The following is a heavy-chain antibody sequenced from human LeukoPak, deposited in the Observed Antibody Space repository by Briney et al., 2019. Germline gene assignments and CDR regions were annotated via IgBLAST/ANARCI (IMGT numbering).Heavy chain of an antibody. CDR2: ISSSSSYI. CDR1: GFTFSSYS. J-gene: IGHJ6*03. CDR3: ARVADCSSTSCYTYYYYYYMDV. V-gene: IGHV3-21*01. D-gene: IGHD2-2*02. Sequence: PGGSLRLSCAASGFTFSSYSMNWVRQAPGKGLEWVSSISSSSSYIYYADSVKGRFTISRDNAKNSLYLQMNSLRAEDTAVYYCARVADCSSTSCYTYYYYYYMDVWGKGTTVTVSS.